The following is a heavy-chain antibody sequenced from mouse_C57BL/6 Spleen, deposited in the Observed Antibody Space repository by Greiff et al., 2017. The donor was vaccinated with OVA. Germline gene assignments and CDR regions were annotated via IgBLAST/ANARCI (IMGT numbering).Heavy chain of an antibody. CDR1: GYTFTSYW. V-gene: IGHV1-52*01. D-gene: IGHD2-1*01. CDR2: IDPSDSET. J-gene: IGHJ2*01. Sequence: QVQLQQPGAELVRPGSSVKLSCKASGYTFTSYWMHWVKQRPIQGLEWIGNIDPSDSETHYNQKFKDKATLTVDKSSSTAYMQLSSLTSEDSAVYYGARDGNYFLYYFDYWGQGTTLTVSS. CDR3: ARDGNYFLYYFDY.